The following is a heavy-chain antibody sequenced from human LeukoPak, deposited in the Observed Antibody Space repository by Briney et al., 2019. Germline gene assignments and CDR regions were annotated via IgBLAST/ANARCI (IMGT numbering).Heavy chain of an antibody. CDR2: VSHGGGEYT. D-gene: IGHD5-18*01. J-gene: IGHJ4*02. Sequence: GGSLRLSCAASGFTFSNYAMTWARQAPGKGLEWVATVSHGGGEYTYYADSVKGRFTVSRDNSGFTVYLQMSNLRADDTAIYFCVKRGSNYGPFDNWGQGTLVTVSS. CDR1: GFTFSNYA. V-gene: IGHV3-23*01. CDR3: VKRGSNYGPFDN.